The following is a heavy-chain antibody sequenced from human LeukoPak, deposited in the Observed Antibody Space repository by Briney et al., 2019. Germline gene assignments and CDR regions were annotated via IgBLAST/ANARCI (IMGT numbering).Heavy chain of an antibody. CDR2: IYSGGAT. CDR1: GFTVRTNY. J-gene: IGHJ4*02. V-gene: IGHV3-53*01. D-gene: IGHD3-16*01. Sequence: GGSLRLSCAASGFTVRTNYMGWVRQAPGKGLEWVSVIYSGGATYYADSVKGRFTISRDNSKNTLYLQMNSLRAEDTAVYYCVRGGVDYWGQGTLVTVSS. CDR3: VRGGVDY.